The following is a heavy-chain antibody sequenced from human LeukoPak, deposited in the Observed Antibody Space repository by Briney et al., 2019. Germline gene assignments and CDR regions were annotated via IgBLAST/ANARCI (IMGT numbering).Heavy chain of an antibody. CDR2: VSSAGST. D-gene: IGHD6-13*01. J-gene: IGHJ4*02. CDR3: ARGVDYTSNWYSLDY. Sequence: PSETLSLTCSVSGGSIRSSYWNWIRQPAGKGLEWVGRVSSAGSTNYNPSLKSRLTVSVDTSKNQFSLNLTSVTAADTAVYYCARGVDYTSNWYSLDYWGQGTLVTVSS. V-gene: IGHV4-4*07. CDR1: GGSIRSSY.